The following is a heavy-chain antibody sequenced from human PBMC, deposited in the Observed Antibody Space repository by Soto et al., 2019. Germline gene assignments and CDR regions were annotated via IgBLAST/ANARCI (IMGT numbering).Heavy chain of an antibody. D-gene: IGHD3-3*01. J-gene: IGHJ6*02. CDR2: IYYSGST. CDR1: GGSISSYY. V-gene: IGHV4-59*01. CDR3: ARELEYYDFWSGYPGYGMDV. Sequence: SETLSLTCTVSGGSISSYYWSWIRQPPGKGLEWIGYIYYSGSTNYNPSLKRRVTISVDTSKNQFSLKLSSVTAADTAVYYCARELEYYDFWSGYPGYGMDVWGQGTTVPVSS.